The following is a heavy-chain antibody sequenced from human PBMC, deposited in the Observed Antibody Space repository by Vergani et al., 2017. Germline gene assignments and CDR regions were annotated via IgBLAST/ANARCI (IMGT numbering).Heavy chain of an antibody. CDR1: GGSISSYY. CDR3: ARVLGSYCSGGSCYSEDDAFDI. CDR2: IYYSGST. J-gene: IGHJ3*02. Sequence: QVQLQESGPGLVKPSETLSLTCTVSGGSISSYYWSWIRQPPGKGLEWIGYIYYSGSTNYNPSIKSRVTISVDTSKNQFSLKLSSVTAADTAVYYCARVLGSYCSGGSCYSEDDAFDIWGQGTMVTVSS. D-gene: IGHD2-15*01. V-gene: IGHV4-59*01.